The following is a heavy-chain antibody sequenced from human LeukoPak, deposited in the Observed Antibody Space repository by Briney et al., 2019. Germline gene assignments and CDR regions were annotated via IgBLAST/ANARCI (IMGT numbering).Heavy chain of an antibody. Sequence: GASVKVSCKASGGTFSSYAISWVRQVPGQGLEWMGGIIPIFGTANYAQKFQGRVTITTDESTSTAYMELSSLISEDTAVYYCARDSAPATVYGDYSPENYWGQGTLVTVSS. D-gene: IGHD4-17*01. J-gene: IGHJ4*02. CDR2: IIPIFGTA. CDR3: ARDSAPATVYGDYSPENY. CDR1: GGTFSSYA. V-gene: IGHV1-69*05.